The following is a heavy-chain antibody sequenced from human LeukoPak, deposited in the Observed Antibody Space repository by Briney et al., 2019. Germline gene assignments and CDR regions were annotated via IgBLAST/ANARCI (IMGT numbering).Heavy chain of an antibody. CDR1: GFTFSSYS. CDR3: ARDLGRVTIYYMDV. J-gene: IGHJ6*03. Sequence: GGSLRLSCAASGFTFSSYSMNWVRQAPGKGLEWVSSISSSSSYIYYADSVKGRFTISRDNAKNSPYLQMNSLRAEDTAVYYCARDLGRVTIYYMDVWGKGTTVTVSS. D-gene: IGHD3-3*01. V-gene: IGHV3-21*01. CDR2: ISSSSSYI.